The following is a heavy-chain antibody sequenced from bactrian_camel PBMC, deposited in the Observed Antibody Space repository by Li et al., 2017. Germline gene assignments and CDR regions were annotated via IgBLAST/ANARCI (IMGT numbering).Heavy chain of an antibody. CDR3: AAGIVGGYQCYLKRIGYTN. Sequence: HVQLVESGGGLVQPGGSLRLSCAASGFAFSSYEMSWIRQAPGKGLEWVSSIYGDGSNTYYADSVRGRFTISQDKEKNILTLVMNDLKPEDTAQYFCAAGIVGGYQCYLKRIGYTNWGKGTQVTVS. V-gene: IGHV3-2*01. CDR1: GFAFSSYE. CDR2: IYGDGSNT. D-gene: IGHD6*01. J-gene: IGHJ4*01.